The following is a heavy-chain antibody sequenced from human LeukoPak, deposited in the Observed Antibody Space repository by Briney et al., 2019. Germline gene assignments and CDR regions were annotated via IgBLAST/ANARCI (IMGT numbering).Heavy chain of an antibody. V-gene: IGHV3-21*01. D-gene: IGHD6-13*01. CDR2: ISSSSTYI. J-gene: IGHJ4*02. CDR1: GFTFSAYS. CDR3: ASQYTSSRIFDD. Sequence: PGGSLRLSCVVSGFTFSAYSVHWVRQAPGKGLEWVSSISSSSTYIYYADSVKGRFTVSRDNAKNSLYLQMNSLRAEDTAVYFCASQYTSSRIFDDWGQGTLVTVSS.